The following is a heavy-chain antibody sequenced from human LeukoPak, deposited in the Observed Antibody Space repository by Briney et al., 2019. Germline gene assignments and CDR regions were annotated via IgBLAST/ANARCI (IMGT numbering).Heavy chain of an antibody. CDR3: ARRTTVLTPAPFDY. Sequence: GGSLRLSCAASGFTFSSYAMSWVRQAPGKGLEWVSAIDGTGVTTRYADSVKGRFTVSRDNSKNTLYPQMNSLRAEDMAVYYCARRTTVLTPAPFDYWGQGTLVTVSS. D-gene: IGHD4-23*01. V-gene: IGHV3-23*01. CDR2: IDGTGVTT. J-gene: IGHJ4*02. CDR1: GFTFSSYA.